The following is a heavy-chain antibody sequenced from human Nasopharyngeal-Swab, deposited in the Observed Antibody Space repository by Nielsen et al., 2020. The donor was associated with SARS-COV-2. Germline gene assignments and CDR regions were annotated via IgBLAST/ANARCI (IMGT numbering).Heavy chain of an antibody. CDR1: GYTFTSYA. CDR2: INPNSGGT. D-gene: IGHD3-3*01. Sequence: ASVKVSCKASGYTFTSYAMNWVRQAPGQGLEWMGRINPNSGGTNYAQKFQGRVTMTRDTSISTAYMELSRLRSDDTAVYYCAAERDFWSGYYFYWGQGTLVTVSS. CDR3: AAERDFWSGYYFY. V-gene: IGHV1-2*06. J-gene: IGHJ4*02.